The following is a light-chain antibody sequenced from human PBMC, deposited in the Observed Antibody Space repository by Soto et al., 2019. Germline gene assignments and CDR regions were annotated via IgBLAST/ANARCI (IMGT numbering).Light chain of an antibody. CDR1: QSVSSN. Sequence: EIVMTQSPVTLSVSPGERATLSCRASQSVSSNLAWYQQKPGQAPRLLIYGASTRATGIPARFIGSRSGTEFTLTISSLQSEDFAVYYCQQYNNLPRTFGQGTKVEI. CDR2: GAS. CDR3: QQYNNLPRT. V-gene: IGKV3-15*01. J-gene: IGKJ1*01.